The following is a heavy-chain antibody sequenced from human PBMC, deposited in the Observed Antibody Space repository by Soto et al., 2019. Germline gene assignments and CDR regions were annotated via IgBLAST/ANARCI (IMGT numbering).Heavy chain of an antibody. D-gene: IGHD5-18*01. V-gene: IGHV1-18*04. CDR2: ISAYNGNT. J-gene: IGHJ6*02. CDR3: ARDDSQLWPTGYYYGMDV. Sequence: SLKVSCKSSDSTFTSYGISWVRQGPGQGLEWMGWISAYNGNTNYAQKLQGRVTMTTDTSTSTAYMELRSLRSDDTAVYYCARDDSQLWPTGYYYGMDVWGQGTTVNVS. CDR1: DSTFTSYG.